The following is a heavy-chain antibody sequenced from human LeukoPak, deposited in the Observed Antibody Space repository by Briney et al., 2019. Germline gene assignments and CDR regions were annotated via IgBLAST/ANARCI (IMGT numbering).Heavy chain of an antibody. CDR2: IYYSGST. J-gene: IGHJ4*02. V-gene: IGHV4-59*01. CDR3: ARGSTTVTVDY. CDR1: GGSISSYY. D-gene: IGHD4-17*01. Sequence: SETLSLTCTVSGGSISSYYWSWIRQPPGKGLEWIGYIYYSGSTNYNPSLKSRVTISVDTSKNQFSPKLSSVTAADTAVYYCARGSTTVTVDYWGQGTLVTVSS.